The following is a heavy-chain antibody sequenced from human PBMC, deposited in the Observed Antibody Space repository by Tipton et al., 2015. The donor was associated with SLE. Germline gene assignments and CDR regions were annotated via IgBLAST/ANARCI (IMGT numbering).Heavy chain of an antibody. CDR1: GDSISSSTYY. Sequence: GLVKPSETLSLTCTVSGDSISSSTYYWGWIRQPPGKGLEWIGSIYYSGNTYYNPSLKSRVTISVDTSKKQFSLSLTSVTAADTAVYYCARHPEFYDTDSPGDYWGQGTLVTVSS. D-gene: IGHD3-22*01. CDR3: ARHPEFYDTDSPGDY. V-gene: IGHV4-39*07. J-gene: IGHJ4*02. CDR2: IYYSGNT.